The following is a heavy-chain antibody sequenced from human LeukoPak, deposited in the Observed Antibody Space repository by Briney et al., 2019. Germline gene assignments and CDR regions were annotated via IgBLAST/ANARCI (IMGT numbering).Heavy chain of an antibody. J-gene: IGHJ4*02. CDR3: ASRYSPFDF. CDR2: ISGTGSTT. CDR1: GFTFSDYY. Sequence: PGGSQRLSCAVSGFTFSDYYMSWIRQAPGKGLEWVSYISGTGSTTYYADSVRGRFTISRDNAKNSLYLQMNSLRAEDTAVYYCASRYSPFDFWGQGTLVTVSS. D-gene: IGHD5-18*01. V-gene: IGHV3-11*04.